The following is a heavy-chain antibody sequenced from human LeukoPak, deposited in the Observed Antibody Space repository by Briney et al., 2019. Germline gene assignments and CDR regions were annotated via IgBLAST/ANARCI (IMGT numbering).Heavy chain of an antibody. V-gene: IGHV1-69*13. J-gene: IGHJ4*02. CDR1: GGTFSSYA. D-gene: IGHD4-23*01. CDR2: IIPIFGTA. Sequence: SVKVSCNASGGTFSSYAISWVRQAPGQGLEWMGGIIPIFGTANYAQKFQGRVTITADESTSTAYMELSSLRSEDTAVYYCDAVVTKAGRDYWGQGTLVTVSS. CDR3: DAVVTKAGRDY.